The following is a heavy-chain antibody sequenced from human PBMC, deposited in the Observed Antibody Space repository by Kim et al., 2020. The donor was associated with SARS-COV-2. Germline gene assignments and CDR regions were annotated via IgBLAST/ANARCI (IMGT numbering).Heavy chain of an antibody. CDR2: T. V-gene: IGHV4-39*01. J-gene: IGHJ4*02. D-gene: IGHD3-10*01. Sequence: TYYNPSIKSRVTISVDTSKNQFSLKLSSVTAADTAVYYCARQLASYPYDYWGQGTLVTVSS. CDR3: ARQLASYPYDY.